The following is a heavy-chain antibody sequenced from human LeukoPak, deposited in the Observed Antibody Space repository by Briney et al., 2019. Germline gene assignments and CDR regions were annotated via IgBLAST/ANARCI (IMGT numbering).Heavy chain of an antibody. D-gene: IGHD4-23*01. CDR1: GGTFSSYA. J-gene: IGHJ4*02. V-gene: IGHV1-69*13. CDR2: IIPIFGTA. Sequence: LRASVKVSCKASGGTFSSYAISWVRQAPGQGLEWMGGIIPIFGTANYAQKFQGRVTITADESTSTAYMELSSLRSEDMAVYYCARARGNLVFDYWGQGTLVTVSS. CDR3: ARARGNLVFDY.